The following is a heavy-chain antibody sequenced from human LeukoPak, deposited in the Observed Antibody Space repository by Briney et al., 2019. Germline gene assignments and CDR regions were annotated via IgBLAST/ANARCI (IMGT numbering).Heavy chain of an antibody. V-gene: IGHV4-59*08. Sequence: SETLSLTCTVFGGSISDYYWSWIRQPPWKGLEWIGHINNSGSTSYNSSLKSRVTISVHTSKNQFSLKLDSVTVADTAMYYCARHRWLPHDPPRHWGQGTLVTVSS. CDR3: ARHRWLPHDPPRH. D-gene: IGHD5-18*01. J-gene: IGHJ4*02. CDR1: GGSISDYY. CDR2: INNSGST.